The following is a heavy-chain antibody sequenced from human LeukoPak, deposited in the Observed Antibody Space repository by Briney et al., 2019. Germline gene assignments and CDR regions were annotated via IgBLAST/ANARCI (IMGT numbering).Heavy chain of an antibody. CDR1: GYSISSDYY. Sequence: SETLSLTCTVSGYSISSDYYWGWIRQPPGKGLEWIGYIHYSGSTNYNPSLKSRVTISVDTSKNQFSLKLSSVTAADTAVYYCAGQGYDILTGYYEALDAFDIWGQGTMVTVSS. D-gene: IGHD3-9*01. CDR3: AGQGYDILTGYYEALDAFDI. V-gene: IGHV4-59*08. CDR2: IHYSGST. J-gene: IGHJ3*02.